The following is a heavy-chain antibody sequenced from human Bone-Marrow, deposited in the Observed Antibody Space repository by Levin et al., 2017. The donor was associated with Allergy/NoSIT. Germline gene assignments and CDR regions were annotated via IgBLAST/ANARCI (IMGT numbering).Heavy chain of an antibody. V-gene: IGHV5-10-1*01. CDR3: ARRDGYTSGWYWFAP. CDR1: GYSFTSYW. D-gene: IGHD6-19*01. J-gene: IGHJ5*02. CDR2: IDPAKSDI. Sequence: GESLKISCQGSGYSFTSYWITWVRQLPGKGLEWVGTIDPAKSDIKYSPSFQGHVTISADKSISTAYLQWSSLKASDTAKYYCARRDGYTSGWYWFAPWGQGTLVSVSS.